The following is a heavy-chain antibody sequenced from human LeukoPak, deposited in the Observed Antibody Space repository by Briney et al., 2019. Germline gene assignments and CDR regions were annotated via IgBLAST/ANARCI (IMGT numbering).Heavy chain of an antibody. CDR1: GFTFSSYS. CDR3: AKGGTTVVDY. CDR2: INGDGSST. V-gene: IGHV3-74*03. D-gene: IGHD4-23*01. J-gene: IGHJ4*02. Sequence: GGSLRLSCAVSGFTFSSYSMNWVHQAPGKGLVWVSRINGDGSSTTYADSVKGRFTISRDNAKNTLYLQMNSLRAEDTAVYYCAKGGTTVVDYWDQGTLVTVSS.